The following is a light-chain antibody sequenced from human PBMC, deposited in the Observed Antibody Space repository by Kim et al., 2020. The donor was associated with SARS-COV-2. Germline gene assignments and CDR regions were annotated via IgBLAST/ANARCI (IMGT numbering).Light chain of an antibody. CDR2: EDT. CDR3: QAWDSSTVV. J-gene: IGLJ2*01. V-gene: IGLV3-1*01. CDR1: KLGDKY. Sequence: VSPGHTASINCSGDKLGDKYACWYQQKPGQSPVLVMYEDTKRSSGIPERFSGSNSGNTATLTISGTQSLDEADYYCQAWDSSTVVFGGGTQLTVL.